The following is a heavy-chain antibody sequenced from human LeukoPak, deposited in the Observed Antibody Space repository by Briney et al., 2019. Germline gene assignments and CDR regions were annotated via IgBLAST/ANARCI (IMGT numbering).Heavy chain of an antibody. J-gene: IGHJ4*02. Sequence: PGGSLRLPCAASGFTFSSYGMHWVRQAPGKGLEWVAVIWYDGSNKYYADSVKGRFTISRDNSKNTLYLQMYSLRAEDTAVYYCARDSSIAAFDYWGQGTLVTVSS. CDR3: ARDSSIAAFDY. CDR1: GFTFSSYG. CDR2: IWYDGSNK. D-gene: IGHD6-6*01. V-gene: IGHV3-33*01.